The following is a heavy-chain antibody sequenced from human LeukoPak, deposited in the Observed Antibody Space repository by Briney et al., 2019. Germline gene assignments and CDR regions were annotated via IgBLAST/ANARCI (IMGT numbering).Heavy chain of an antibody. D-gene: IGHD3-10*01. Sequence: GGSLRLSCAASGFTFSRYAMHWVRQAPGKGLEWVAVIWYDGSSKYYADSVKGRFTISRDNSKNTLYPEMNSLRAEDTALYYCAKVYYDGSGSYYPFDYWGQGTLVTVSS. CDR3: AKVYYDGSGSYYPFDY. CDR1: GFTFSRYA. CDR2: IWYDGSSK. J-gene: IGHJ4*02. V-gene: IGHV3-33*06.